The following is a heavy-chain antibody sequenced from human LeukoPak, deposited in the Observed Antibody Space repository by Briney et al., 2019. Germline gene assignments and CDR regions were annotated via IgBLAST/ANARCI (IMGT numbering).Heavy chain of an antibody. V-gene: IGHV4-38-2*02. D-gene: IGHD3-10*01. CDR2: IYHSGST. CDR1: GYSISSGYY. J-gene: IGHJ6*02. Sequence: SETLSLTCTVSGYSISSGYYWGWIRQPPGKGLEWIRSIYHSGSTYYNPSLKSRVTISVDTSRNQFSLKLSSVTAADTAVYYCARDDSTKTLLWFGDRDQERYYYYGMDVWGQGTTVTVSS. CDR3: ARDDSTKTLLWFGDRDQERYYYYGMDV.